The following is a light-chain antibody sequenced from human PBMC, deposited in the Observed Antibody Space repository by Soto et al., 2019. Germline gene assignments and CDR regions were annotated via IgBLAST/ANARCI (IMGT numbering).Light chain of an antibody. CDR1: QSVSSN. Sequence: EIVMTQSPATLSVSPGERATLSCRASQSVSSNLAWYQQKPGQAPRLLIYGVSTRATGIPARFSGSGSGTEFTPTISILQSEDFAVYYCQRYNNWPPLHTFGQGTKLEIK. J-gene: IGKJ2*01. CDR2: GVS. CDR3: QRYNNWPPLHT. V-gene: IGKV3-15*01.